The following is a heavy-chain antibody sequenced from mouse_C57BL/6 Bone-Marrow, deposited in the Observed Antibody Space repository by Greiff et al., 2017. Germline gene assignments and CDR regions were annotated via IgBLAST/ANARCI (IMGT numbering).Heavy chain of an antibody. CDR2: IDPENGDT. J-gene: IGHJ1*03. D-gene: IGHD1-1*01. CDR1: GFNIKDDY. V-gene: IGHV14-4*01. Sequence: VQLQQSWAELVRPGASVKLSCTASGFNIKDDYMHWVKQRPEQGLEWIGWIDPENGDTEYASKFQGKATITADTSSNTAYLQLSSLTSEDTAVYYCTGSNSWYFDVWGTGTTVTVSS. CDR3: TGSNSWYFDV.